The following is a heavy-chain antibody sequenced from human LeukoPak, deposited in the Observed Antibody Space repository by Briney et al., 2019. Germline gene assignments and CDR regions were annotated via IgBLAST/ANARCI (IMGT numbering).Heavy chain of an antibody. CDR2: KNPNSGST. D-gene: IGHD2-2*01. CDR1: GYTYPSYD. J-gene: IGHJ5*02. Sequence: ASVKVSCKASGYTYPSYDINWVRQATGQGLEWMGWKNPNSGSTGYAQKFQGRVTMTRNTSISTAYMELSSLRSEDTAVYYCAILFCSSTSCSYNWFDPWGQGTLVTVSS. CDR3: AILFCSSTSCSYNWFDP. V-gene: IGHV1-8*01.